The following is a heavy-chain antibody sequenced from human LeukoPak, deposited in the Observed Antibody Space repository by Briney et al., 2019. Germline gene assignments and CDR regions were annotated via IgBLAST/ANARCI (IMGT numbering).Heavy chain of an antibody. D-gene: IGHD4-17*01. J-gene: IGHJ4*02. Sequence: SQTLSLTCTGSGGSISRGSYYWSWTRQPAGKGLEWIGRIYTSGSTNYNPSLKSRVTISVDTSKNQFSLKLSSVTAADTAVYYCARVLADDYGDFIDYWGQGTLVTVSS. CDR2: IYTSGST. V-gene: IGHV4-61*02. CDR3: ARVLADDYGDFIDY. CDR1: GGSISRGSYY.